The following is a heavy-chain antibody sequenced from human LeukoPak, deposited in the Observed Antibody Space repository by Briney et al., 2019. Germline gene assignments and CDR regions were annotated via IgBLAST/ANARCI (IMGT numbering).Heavy chain of an antibody. V-gene: IGHV4-34*01. CDR1: GGSFSGYY. Sequence: SETLSLTCAVYGGSFSGYYWSWIRQPPGKGLEWIGEINHSGSTNCNPSLKSRVTISVDTSKNQFSLKLSSVTAADTAVYYCARCYYDSSGRDYWGQGTLVTVSS. J-gene: IGHJ4*02. CDR2: INHSGST. CDR3: ARCYYDSSGRDY. D-gene: IGHD3-22*01.